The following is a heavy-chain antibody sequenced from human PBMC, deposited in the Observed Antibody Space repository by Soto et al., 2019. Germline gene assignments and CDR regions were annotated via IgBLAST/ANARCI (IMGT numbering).Heavy chain of an antibody. J-gene: IGHJ4*02. CDR2: IISIFGTA. Sequence: QVQLVQSGAEVKKPGSSVTVSCKASGGTFSSYGISWVRQAPGQGLEWMGGIISIFGTANYAQKFQGRVTITADESTSTAYMELSSLRSEDTAVYYCARDGGGYGAADYWGQGTLVTVSS. CDR1: GGTFSSYG. CDR3: ARDGGGYGAADY. D-gene: IGHD5-12*01. V-gene: IGHV1-69*01.